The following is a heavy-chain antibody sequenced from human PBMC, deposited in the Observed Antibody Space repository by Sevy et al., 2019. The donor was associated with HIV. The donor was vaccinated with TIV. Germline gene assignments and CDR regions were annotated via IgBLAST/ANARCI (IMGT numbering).Heavy chain of an antibody. CDR1: GYTFTSYV. V-gene: IGHV1-3*01. Sequence: ASVKVSCKASGYTFTSYVMHWVRQAPGQSLEWMGWINAGNGNTKYSQKFQGRVTITRDTSAGTAYMELSSLRSEDTAVYYCARDGDTSGYLYYFDYWGQGTLVTVSS. J-gene: IGHJ4*02. CDR3: ARDGDTSGYLYYFDY. CDR2: INAGNGNT. D-gene: IGHD3-22*01.